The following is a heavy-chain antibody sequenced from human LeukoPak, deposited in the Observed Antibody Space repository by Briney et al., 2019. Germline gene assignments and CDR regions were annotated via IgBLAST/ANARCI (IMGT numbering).Heavy chain of an antibody. CDR3: ARGLSYAYLFDY. CDR2: IKQDGSEK. V-gene: IGHV3-7*04. D-gene: IGHD2-2*01. J-gene: IGHJ4*02. CDR1: GFTFSSYA. Sequence: GGSLRLSCAASGFTFSSYAMSWVRQAPAKGLEWVANIKQDGSEKYYVDSVKGRFTISRDNAKNSLYLQMNSLRAEDTAVYYCARGLSYAYLFDYWGQGTLVTVSS.